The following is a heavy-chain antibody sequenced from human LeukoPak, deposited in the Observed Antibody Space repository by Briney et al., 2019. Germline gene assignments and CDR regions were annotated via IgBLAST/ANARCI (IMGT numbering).Heavy chain of an antibody. Sequence: SETLSLTCTVSGGSISSSSYYWGWNRQPPGKGLEWIGSIYYSGSTYYNPSLKSRVTISVDTSKNQFSLKLSSVTAADTAVYYCARVKAAAGTIHWGQGTLVTVSS. V-gene: IGHV4-39*07. CDR3: ARVKAAAGTIH. CDR1: GGSISSSSYY. CDR2: IYYSGST. D-gene: IGHD6-13*01. J-gene: IGHJ4*02.